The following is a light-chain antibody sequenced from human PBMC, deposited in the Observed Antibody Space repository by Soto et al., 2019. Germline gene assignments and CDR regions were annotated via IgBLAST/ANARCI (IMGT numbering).Light chain of an antibody. CDR2: DVS. Sequence: QSVLAQPASVSGSPGQSITISCTGTSSDVGGYNYVSWYQQHPGKAPKFMIYDVSNRPSGVSNRFSGSKSDNTASLTISGLQAEDEADYYSSSYTTSNTRQIVFGTGTKVTVL. CDR3: SSYTTSNTRQIV. V-gene: IGLV2-14*01. CDR1: SSDVGGYNY. J-gene: IGLJ1*01.